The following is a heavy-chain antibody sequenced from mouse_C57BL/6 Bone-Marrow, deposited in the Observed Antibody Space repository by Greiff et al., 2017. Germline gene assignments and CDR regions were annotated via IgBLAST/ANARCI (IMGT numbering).Heavy chain of an antibody. V-gene: IGHV1-81*01. CDR2: IYPRSGNT. J-gene: IGHJ4*01. D-gene: IGHD2-3*01. Sequence: QVHVKQSGAELARPGASVKLSCKASGYTFTSYGISWVKQRTGQGLEWIGEIYPRSGNTYYNEKFKGKATLTADNSSSTAYMELRSLTSEDAAVYFCALYDVYWGQGTSVTVSS. CDR3: ALYDVY. CDR1: GYTFTSYG.